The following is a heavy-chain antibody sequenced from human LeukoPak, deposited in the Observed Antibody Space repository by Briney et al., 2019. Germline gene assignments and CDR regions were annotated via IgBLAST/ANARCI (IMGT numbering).Heavy chain of an antibody. Sequence: PGGSLRLSCAASGFTFSSYAMHWVRQAPGKGLEWVAVISYDGSNKYYADSVKGRFTISRDNSKNTLYLQMNSLRAEDTAVYYCARIVGSSGAFDIWGQGTMVTVSS. CDR3: ARIVGSSGAFDI. D-gene: IGHD2-15*01. V-gene: IGHV3-30-3*01. CDR2: ISYDGSNK. J-gene: IGHJ3*02. CDR1: GFTFSSYA.